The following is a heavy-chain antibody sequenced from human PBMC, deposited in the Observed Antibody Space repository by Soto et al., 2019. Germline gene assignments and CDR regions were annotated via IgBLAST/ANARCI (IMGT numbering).Heavy chain of an antibody. CDR2: ISWNSGSI. CDR1: GFTFDDYA. D-gene: IGHD2-2*01. J-gene: IGHJ6*02. V-gene: IGHV3-9*03. CDR3: AKGHCSSTSCYYYYYGMDV. Sequence: GGSLRLSCAASGFTFDDYAMHWVRQAPGKGLEWVSGISWNSGSIGYADSVKGRFTISRDNAKNSLYLQMNSLRAEDMALYYCAKGHCSSTSCYYYYYGMDVWGQGTTVTVSS.